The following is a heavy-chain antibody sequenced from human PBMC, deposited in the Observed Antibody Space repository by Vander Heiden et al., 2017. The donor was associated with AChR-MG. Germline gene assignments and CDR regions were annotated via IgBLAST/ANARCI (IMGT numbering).Heavy chain of an antibody. V-gene: IGHV3-23*01. CDR3: AKEEGVPQRFDP. J-gene: IGHJ5*02. CDR2: ISGSGGST. CDR1: GFTFSSYA. Sequence: EVQLLESGGGLVQPGGSLRLSCAAPGFTFSSYAMSWVRQAPGKGLEWVSDISGSGGSTYYADAVKGRFTISRDNSKKTLYLKMKSMRAEDTAVYYCAKEEGVPQRFDPWGQGTLVTVSS. D-gene: IGHD3-10*01.